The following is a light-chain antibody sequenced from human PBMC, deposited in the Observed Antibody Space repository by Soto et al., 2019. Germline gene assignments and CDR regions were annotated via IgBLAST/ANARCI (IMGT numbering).Light chain of an antibody. CDR3: GAWDDSLSAWV. CDR1: SSNIGTYT. J-gene: IGLJ3*02. V-gene: IGLV1-44*01. Sequence: QSVLTQPPSASGTPGQRVTISCSGTSSNIGTYTVNWYQQLPGTAPKLLIYTDYQRPSGVPDRFSGSKSGTSASLAINGLHSEDEAVYYCGAWDDSLSAWVFGGGTKLTVL. CDR2: TDY.